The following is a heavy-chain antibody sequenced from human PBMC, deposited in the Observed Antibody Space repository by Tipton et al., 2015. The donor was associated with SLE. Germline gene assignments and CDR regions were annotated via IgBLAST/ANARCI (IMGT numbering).Heavy chain of an antibody. V-gene: IGHV4-39*07. J-gene: IGHJ4*02. Sequence: TLSLTCIVSGGSITTRSYYWGWIRQPPGKGLEWIASISYSGATYYNPSLKSRVIISLDTSRNHFSLKMRSVTAADTAVYFCARGYCSDGVCYGFGFFDYWGQGNLVTVSS. CDR2: ISYSGAT. D-gene: IGHD2-8*01. CDR3: ARGYCSDGVCYGFGFFDY. CDR1: GGSITTRSYY.